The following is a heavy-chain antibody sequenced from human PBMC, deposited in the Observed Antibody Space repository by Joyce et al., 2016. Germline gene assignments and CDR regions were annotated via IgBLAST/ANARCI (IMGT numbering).Heavy chain of an antibody. J-gene: IGHJ4*02. Sequence: EVLLLESGGDLVQPGGSLRLSCAAYGFTFSSYAMNWVRQAPGKGVEWVSTVSGTDGGTYYADSVKGRFTISRDDSKNTLYLQMNSLRAEDTAVYHCAKLTAARGFDYWGQGTLVAVSS. D-gene: IGHD6-13*01. CDR3: AKLTAARGFDY. CDR1: GFTFSSYA. V-gene: IGHV3-23*01. CDR2: VSGTDGGT.